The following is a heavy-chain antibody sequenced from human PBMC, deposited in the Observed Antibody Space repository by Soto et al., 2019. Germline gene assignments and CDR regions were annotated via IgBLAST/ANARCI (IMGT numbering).Heavy chain of an antibody. CDR3: ARGAVTSTSLFDY. J-gene: IGHJ4*02. D-gene: IGHD6-19*01. Sequence: GGSLRLSCAVSGFTLTTYSMNWVRQAPGKGLEWISFINKNGFTIYYADSVKGRFPISRDYAKNSLYLQMDSLRHEDTAVYYCARGAVTSTSLFDYWGLGTLVTVSS. V-gene: IGHV3-48*02. CDR1: GFTLTTYS. CDR2: INKNGFTI.